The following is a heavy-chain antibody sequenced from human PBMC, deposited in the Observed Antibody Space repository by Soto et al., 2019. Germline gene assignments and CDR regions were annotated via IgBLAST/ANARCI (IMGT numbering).Heavy chain of an antibody. CDR3: AKDFRVTIFGVVTINWFDP. CDR2: ISGSGGST. CDR1: GFTFSSYA. Sequence: GGSLRLSCAASGFTFSSYAMSWVRQAPGKGLEWVSAISGSGGSTYYADSVKGRFTISRDNSKNTLYLQMNSLRAEDTAVYYCAKDFRVTIFGVVTINWFDPWGQGTLVTVSS. J-gene: IGHJ5*02. V-gene: IGHV3-23*01. D-gene: IGHD3-3*01.